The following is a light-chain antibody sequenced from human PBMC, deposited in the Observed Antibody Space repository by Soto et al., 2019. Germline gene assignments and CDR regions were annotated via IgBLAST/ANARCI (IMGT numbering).Light chain of an antibody. CDR1: QSVGSNF. J-gene: IGKJ1*01. Sequence: IVLTQSPGTLSLSPGERATLSCRASQSVGSNFLSWYQQKRGQAPSMLIYAASNRASGIPERFSGSGAWSAFTLTIIRLVPADYAVYYCQQYYSQPWAFGQGTRVEI. CDR2: AAS. CDR3: QQYYSQPWA. V-gene: IGKV3-20*01.